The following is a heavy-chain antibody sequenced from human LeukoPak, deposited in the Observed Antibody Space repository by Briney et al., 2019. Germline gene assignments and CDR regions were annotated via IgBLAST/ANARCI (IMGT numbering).Heavy chain of an antibody. V-gene: IGHV4-59*01. CDR1: GGSISSYY. D-gene: IGHD1-26*01. CDR2: IYYSGST. CDR3: ARAHPGGSYFLEAFDY. J-gene: IGHJ4*02. Sequence: SETLSLTCTVSGGSISSYYWSWIRQPPGKGLEWIGCIYYSGSTNYNPSLKSRVTISVDTSKNQFSLKLSSVTAADTAVYYCARAHPGGSYFLEAFDYWGQGTLVTVSS.